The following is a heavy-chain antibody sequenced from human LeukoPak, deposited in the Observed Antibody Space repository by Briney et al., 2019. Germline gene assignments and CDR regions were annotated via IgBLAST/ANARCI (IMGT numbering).Heavy chain of an antibody. Sequence: GALRLSCAASGFTFNNYGMHWVRQAPGKGLEWVAIIRYDGSNKYYAESVKGRFTISRDDSKNTLYLQMKSLRAEDTAVYYCAKPMTTVTPFDYWGQGTLVSISS. CDR2: IRYDGSNK. CDR3: AKPMTTVTPFDY. D-gene: IGHD4-17*01. J-gene: IGHJ4*02. V-gene: IGHV3-30*02. CDR1: GFTFNNYG.